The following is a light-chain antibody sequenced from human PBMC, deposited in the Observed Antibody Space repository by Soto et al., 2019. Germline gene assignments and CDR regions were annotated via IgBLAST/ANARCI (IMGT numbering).Light chain of an antibody. J-gene: IGKJ1*01. CDR3: QQYGSSPRT. CDR2: GAS. Sequence: EIVLMQSPGTLSLSPGERATLSCRASQSVSNNYLAWYQQKPGQAPRLLIYGASGRATGIPDRFSGSGSGTDFILTISRLEPEDFVVYYCQQYGSSPRTFGQGTKVEIK. V-gene: IGKV3-20*01. CDR1: QSVSNNY.